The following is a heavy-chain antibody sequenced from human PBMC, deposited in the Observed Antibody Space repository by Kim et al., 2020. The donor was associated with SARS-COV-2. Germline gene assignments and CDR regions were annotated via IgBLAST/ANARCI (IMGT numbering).Heavy chain of an antibody. J-gene: IGHJ1*01. D-gene: IGHD3-22*01. Sequence: DSVKSRFTISRDNSKNTLYLQMNSLRAEDTAVYYCAKDRLYDSSGYYFQHWGQGTLVTVSS. V-gene: IGHV3-33*06. CDR3: AKDRLYDSSGYYFQH.